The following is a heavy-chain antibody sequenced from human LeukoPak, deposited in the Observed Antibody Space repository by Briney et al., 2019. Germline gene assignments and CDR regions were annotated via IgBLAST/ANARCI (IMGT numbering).Heavy chain of an antibody. V-gene: IGHV4-30-2*01. CDR3: ARGYGDYATNWFDP. J-gene: IGHJ5*02. CDR1: GGSISSGGYS. D-gene: IGHD4-17*01. CDR2: IYHSGST. Sequence: SETLSLTCAVSGGSISSGGYSWSWIRQPPGKGLEWIGYIYHSGSTYYNPSLKSRVTISVDRSKNQFSLKLSSVTAADTAVYYCARGYGDYATNWFDPWGQGTLVTVS.